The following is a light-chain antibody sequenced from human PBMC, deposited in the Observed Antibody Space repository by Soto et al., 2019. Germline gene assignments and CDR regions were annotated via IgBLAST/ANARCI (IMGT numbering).Light chain of an antibody. V-gene: IGKV1-5*03. CDR1: QTINTW. Sequence: DIQMTQSPSTLSASVGDRVTITCRASQTINTWLAWYQQKPGKAPKILIYLASPLEGGVPSRFSGSGSGTDFTLTISSLQPDDSASYYCQQYNSYSYTFGQGTKLEIK. CDR3: QQYNSYSYT. J-gene: IGKJ2*01. CDR2: LAS.